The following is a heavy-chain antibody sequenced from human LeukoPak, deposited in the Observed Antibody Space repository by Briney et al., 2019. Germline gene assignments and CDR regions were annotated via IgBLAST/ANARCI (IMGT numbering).Heavy chain of an antibody. CDR1: GFTFDDYA. Sequence: PGRSLRLSCAASGFTFDDYAMHWVRQAPGKGLEWVSGISWNSGSIGYADSVKGRFTISRDNAKNSLYLQMNSLRAEDTAMYYCAKEISLNDAFDIWGQGTMVTVSS. CDR3: AKEISLNDAFDI. CDR2: ISWNSGSI. J-gene: IGHJ3*02. V-gene: IGHV3-9*01. D-gene: IGHD2-15*01.